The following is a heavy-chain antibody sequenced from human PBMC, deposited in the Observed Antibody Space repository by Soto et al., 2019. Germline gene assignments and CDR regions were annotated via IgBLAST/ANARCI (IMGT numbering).Heavy chain of an antibody. CDR3: ARVFSDDIYGSGSFNV. J-gene: IGHJ6*02. D-gene: IGHD3-10*01. V-gene: IGHV1-69*01. CDR1: GDTFSSYA. CDR2: IIPIFGTA. Sequence: QVQLVQSGAEVKKPGSSVKVSCKASGDTFSSYAISWVRQAPGQGLEWMGGIIPIFGTANYAQKFQGRVTITADESTSTAYMELSSLGSEDTAVYYCARVFSDDIYGSGSFNVWGQGTTVTVSS.